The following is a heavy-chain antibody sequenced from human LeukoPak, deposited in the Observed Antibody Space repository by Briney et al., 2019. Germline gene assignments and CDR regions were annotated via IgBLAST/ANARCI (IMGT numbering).Heavy chain of an antibody. CDR3: ARAGEYSSSLSWFDP. J-gene: IGHJ5*02. CDR2: ISSSGSVK. CDR1: GFIFIDYY. D-gene: IGHD6-6*01. Sequence: GGSLRLSCSASGFIFIDYYMSWIHQAPGKGVEGVSDISSSGSVKYYADSVKGRFTISRDNAKRTLYLQMNSLRAEDTAVYYCARAGEYSSSLSWFDPWGQGTLVTVSS. V-gene: IGHV3-11*01.